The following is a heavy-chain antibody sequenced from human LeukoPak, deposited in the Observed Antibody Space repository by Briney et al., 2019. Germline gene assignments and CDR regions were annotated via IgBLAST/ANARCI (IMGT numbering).Heavy chain of an antibody. V-gene: IGHV4-61*02. CDR3: ARDSPPAYCSGGSCYFDY. Sequence: PSETLSLTCTASGGSISSKRIYWGWIRQPAGKGLEWIGRIYTSGSTDYNPSLKSRVTISRDTSKNEFSLILSSVTAADTAVYYCARDSPPAYCSGGSCYFDYWGQGTLVTVSS. CDR2: IYTSGST. D-gene: IGHD2-15*01. CDR1: GGSISSKRIY. J-gene: IGHJ4*02.